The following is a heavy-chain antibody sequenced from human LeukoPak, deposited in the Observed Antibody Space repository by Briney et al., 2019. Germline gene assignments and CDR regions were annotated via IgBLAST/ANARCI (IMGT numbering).Heavy chain of an antibody. J-gene: IGHJ4*02. CDR1: GDNFSSNSAA. CDR2: TYYRSKWYS. D-gene: IGHD1-26*01. CDR3: ARGGLVGATIDY. V-gene: IGHV6-1*01. Sequence: PSQTLSLTCAISGDNFSSNSAAWNWVRQSPSRGLEWLVRTYYRSKWYSDYAVSVKSRITINPDTSKNQFSLQLNSVTPEDTAVYYCARGGLVGATIDYWGQGALVTVSS.